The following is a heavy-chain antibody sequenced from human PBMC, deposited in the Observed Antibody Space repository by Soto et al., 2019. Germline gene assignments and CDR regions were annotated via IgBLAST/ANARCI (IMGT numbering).Heavy chain of an antibody. CDR1: RFTFTRYS. CDR3: ARESEDLTSNFDF. J-gene: IGHJ4*02. Sequence: PVGSMRLACAASRFTFTRYSMNWARQAPGKGLEWVSSISSTTNYIYYGDSMKGRFTISRDNAKNSLYLEMNSLRAEDTAVYYCARESEDLTSNFDFWGQGTLVTVSS. V-gene: IGHV3-21*06. CDR2: ISSTTNYI.